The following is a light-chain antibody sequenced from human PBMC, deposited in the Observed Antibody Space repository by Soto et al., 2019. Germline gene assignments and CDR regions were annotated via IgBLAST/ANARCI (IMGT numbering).Light chain of an antibody. CDR3: QQVESYPST. Sequence: IQLTQTPSSLSASAGDRVTITCRASQGISSFLAWYQQKPGKAPKLLIYAASSLQSGVPSRFRGSGSGTDLTLTITSLKHEDFATYYCQQVESYPSTFGGGTKVDIK. CDR2: AAS. CDR1: QGISSF. V-gene: IGKV1-9*01. J-gene: IGKJ4*01.